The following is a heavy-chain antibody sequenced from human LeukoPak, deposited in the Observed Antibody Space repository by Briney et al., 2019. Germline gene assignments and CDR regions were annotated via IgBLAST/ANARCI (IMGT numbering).Heavy chain of an antibody. CDR3: ARDSGYGSGPTYYFDY. CDR1: GFTFSSYA. D-gene: IGHD3-10*01. Sequence: GGSLRLSCAASGFTFSSYAMHWVRQAPGKGLEWVAVISYDGSNKYYADSMKGRFTISRDNSKNTLYLQMNSLRAEDTAVYYCARDSGYGSGPTYYFDYWGQGTLVTVSS. J-gene: IGHJ4*02. V-gene: IGHV3-30*01. CDR2: ISYDGSNK.